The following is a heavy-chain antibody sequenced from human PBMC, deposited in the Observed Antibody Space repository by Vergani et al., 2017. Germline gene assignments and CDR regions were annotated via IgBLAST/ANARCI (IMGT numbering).Heavy chain of an antibody. CDR2: INHSGST. CDR1: GGSFSGYY. D-gene: IGHD2-15*01. V-gene: IGHV4-34*01. Sequence: QVQLQQWGAGLLKPSETLSLTCAVYGGSFSGYYWSWIRQPPGKGLEWIGEINHSGSTNYNPSLKSRVTISVDTSKNQFSRKLSSVTAADTAVYYCARVGVVVVAASNWFDPWGQGTLVTVSS. CDR3: ARVGVVVVAASNWFDP. J-gene: IGHJ5*02.